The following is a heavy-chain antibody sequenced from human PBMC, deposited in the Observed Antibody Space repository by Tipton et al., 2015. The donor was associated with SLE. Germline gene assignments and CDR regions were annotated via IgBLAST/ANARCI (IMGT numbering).Heavy chain of an antibody. CDR3: VTQREGFDS. V-gene: IGHV3-21*01. CDR1: GFTFSDYT. CDR2: ISSGRSFI. Sequence: GSLRLSCVASGFTFSDYTMNWVRQAPGKGLEWVSSISSGRSFIYYADSVRGRFTISRDNAKNSLSLQLNSLRAEDTALYYCVTQREGFDSWGQGTLVTVSS. J-gene: IGHJ4*02. D-gene: IGHD1-26*01.